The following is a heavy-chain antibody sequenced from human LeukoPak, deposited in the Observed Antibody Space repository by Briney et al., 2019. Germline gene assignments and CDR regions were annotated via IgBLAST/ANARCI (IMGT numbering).Heavy chain of an antibody. Sequence: KTSETLSLTCAASGGSISSYYWTWIRQPPGKGLEWIGYIYNSGSTNYNSSLRSRVTISVDASKNQFSLKLNSVTAADTAVYYCARRNILTEGEAFDIWGQGTLVTVSS. D-gene: IGHD3-9*01. V-gene: IGHV4-59*08. CDR2: IYNSGST. CDR3: ARRNILTEGEAFDI. J-gene: IGHJ3*02. CDR1: GGSISSYY.